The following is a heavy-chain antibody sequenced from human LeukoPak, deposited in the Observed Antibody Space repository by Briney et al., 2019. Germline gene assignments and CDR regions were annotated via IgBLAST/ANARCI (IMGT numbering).Heavy chain of an antibody. CDR1: GGSISSYY. Sequence: PSETLSLTCTVSGGSISSYYWSWIRQPPGKGLEWIGYIYYSGSTNYNPSLKSRVTISVDTSKNQFSLKLSSVTAADTAVYYCARDVSGSYYLWSQGTLVTVSS. V-gene: IGHV4-59*01. J-gene: IGHJ5*02. CDR2: IYYSGST. D-gene: IGHD1-26*01. CDR3: ARDVSGSYYL.